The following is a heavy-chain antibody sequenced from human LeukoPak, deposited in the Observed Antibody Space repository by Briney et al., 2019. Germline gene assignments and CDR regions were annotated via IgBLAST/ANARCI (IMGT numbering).Heavy chain of an antibody. CDR3: ARDRGYYYDSSGYMYYFDY. J-gene: IGHJ4*02. CDR1: GYTFTSYG. Sequence: GASVKVSCKASGYTFTSYGISWVRQAPGQGLEWMGWISAYNGNTNYAQKLQGRVTITTDTSTSTAYMELRSLRSDDTAVHYCARDRGYYYDSSGYMYYFDYWGQGTLVTVSS. V-gene: IGHV1-18*01. CDR2: ISAYNGNT. D-gene: IGHD3-22*01.